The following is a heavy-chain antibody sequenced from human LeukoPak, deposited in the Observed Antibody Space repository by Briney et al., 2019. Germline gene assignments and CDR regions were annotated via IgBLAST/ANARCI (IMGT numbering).Heavy chain of an antibody. Sequence: PGGSLRLSWAASGFTFSSYWMSWVRQAPGKGLEWVANIKQDGSEKYYVDSVKGRFTISRDNAKNSLYLQMNSLRAEDTAVYYCARDGYNYGLYYFDYWGQGTLVTVSS. J-gene: IGHJ4*02. CDR2: IKQDGSEK. CDR1: GFTFSSYW. D-gene: IGHD5-18*01. CDR3: ARDGYNYGLYYFDY. V-gene: IGHV3-7*05.